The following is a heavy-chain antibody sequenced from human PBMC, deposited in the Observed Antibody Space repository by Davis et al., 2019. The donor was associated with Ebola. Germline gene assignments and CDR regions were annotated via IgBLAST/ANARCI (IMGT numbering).Heavy chain of an antibody. Sequence: GESLKISCAASGFTFSGYWMHWVRQAPGKGLVWVSRINTDGSSPSYADSVKGRFPISRDNAKNTRYLQMNRLRAGDTVGYYCARDGGGSYSTFQHWGQGTLVTVSS. V-gene: IGHV3-74*01. J-gene: IGHJ1*01. CDR2: INTDGSSP. CDR1: GFTFSGYW. CDR3: ARDGGGSYSTFQH. D-gene: IGHD3-10*01.